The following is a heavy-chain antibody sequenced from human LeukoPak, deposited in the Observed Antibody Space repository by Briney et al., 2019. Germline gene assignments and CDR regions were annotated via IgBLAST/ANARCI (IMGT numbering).Heavy chain of an antibody. D-gene: IGHD6-13*01. CDR2: IRYDGTSK. J-gene: IGHJ4*02. CDR3: AKDITAAGPKSVFFDY. V-gene: IGHV3-30*02. Sequence: PGGSLRLSCAASGFAFGTFGMHWVRQAPGKGLEWVTFIRYDGTSKYYADSVKGRFTISGDNSNSMLYLQMASLTAEDTALYYCAKDITAAGPKSVFFDYWGQGTLVTVSS. CDR1: GFAFGTFG.